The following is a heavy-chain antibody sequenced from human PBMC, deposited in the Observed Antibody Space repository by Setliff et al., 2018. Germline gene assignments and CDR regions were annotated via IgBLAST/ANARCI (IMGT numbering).Heavy chain of an antibody. CDR1: GYTLTELS. Sequence: ASVKVSCKVSGYTLTELSMHWVRQAPGKGLEWMGGFDPEDGETIYAQKFQGRVTMTEDTSTDTAYMELSSLRSEDTAVYYCANPYSSSWGLYYYYYYYMDVWGKGTTVTVSS. V-gene: IGHV1-24*01. J-gene: IGHJ6*03. CDR2: FDPEDGET. CDR3: ANPYSSSWGLYYYYYYYMDV. D-gene: IGHD6-13*01.